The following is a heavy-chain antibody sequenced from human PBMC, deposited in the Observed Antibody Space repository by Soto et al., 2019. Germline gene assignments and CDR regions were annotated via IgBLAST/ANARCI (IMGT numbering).Heavy chain of an antibody. CDR3: ARGPPGIDAFDF. J-gene: IGHJ3*01. CDR1: GFTFSNYA. V-gene: IGHV3-33*01. CDR2: IWDDGRNK. Sequence: GGSLRLSCAASGFTFSNYAMHWVRQAPGKGLEWVALIWDDGRNKYYGDSVKGRFTISRDNSNNTLNLHMNSLRAGDTAVYYCARGPPGIDAFDFWGQGTMVTVSS. D-gene: IGHD6-13*01.